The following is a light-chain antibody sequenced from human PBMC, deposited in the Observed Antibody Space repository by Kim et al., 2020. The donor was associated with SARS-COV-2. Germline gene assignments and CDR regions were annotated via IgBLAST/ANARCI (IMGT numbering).Light chain of an antibody. CDR3: HQRSNWPIT. CDR2: DAS. CDR1: QSVNSY. J-gene: IGKJ5*01. V-gene: IGKV3-11*01. Sequence: LSPGERATLSCRASQSVNSYLAWYQQKPGQTPRLLISDASNRATGIPARFSGSGSETDFTLTISSLEPEDSAVYYCHQRSNWPITFGQGTRLEIK.